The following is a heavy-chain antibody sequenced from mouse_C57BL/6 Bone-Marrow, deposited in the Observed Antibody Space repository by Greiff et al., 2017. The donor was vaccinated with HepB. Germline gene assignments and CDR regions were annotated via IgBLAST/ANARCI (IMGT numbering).Heavy chain of an antibody. CDR1: GYTFTDYY. V-gene: IGHV1-19*01. J-gene: IGHJ2*01. CDR2: INPYNGGT. CDR3: AREGAFIRDY. D-gene: IGHD1-1*01. Sequence: EVQLQESGPVLVKPGASVKMSCKASGYTFTDYYMNWVKQSHGKSLEWIGVINPYNGGTSYNQKFKGKATLTVDKSSSTAYMELNSLTSEDSAVYYCAREGAFIRDYWGQGTTLTVSS.